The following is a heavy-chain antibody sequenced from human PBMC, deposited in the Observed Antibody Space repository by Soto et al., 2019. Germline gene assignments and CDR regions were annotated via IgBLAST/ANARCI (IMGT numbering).Heavy chain of an antibody. CDR3: ARGKGSYGLDYGMDV. D-gene: IGHD1-26*01. V-gene: IGHV4-31*03. CDR1: GGSISSGGYY. J-gene: IGHJ6*02. CDR2: IYYSGST. Sequence: SSETLSLTCTVSGGSISSGGYYWSWIRQHPGKGLEWIGYIYYSGSTYYNPSLKSRVTISVDTSKNQFSLKLSSVTAADTAVYYCARGKGSYGLDYGMDVWGQGTTVTVSS.